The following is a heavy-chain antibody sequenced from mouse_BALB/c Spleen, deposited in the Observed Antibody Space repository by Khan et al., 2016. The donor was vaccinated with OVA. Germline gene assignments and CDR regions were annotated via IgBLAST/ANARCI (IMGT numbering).Heavy chain of an antibody. CDR2: IWAGGST. D-gene: IGHD1-2*01. CDR1: GFSLTSYG. J-gene: IGHJ3*01. V-gene: IGHV2-9*02. Sequence: QVQLKQSGPGLVAPSQSLSITCTVSGFSLTSYGVHWVRQPPGKGLEWLGIIWAGGSTNYNSALMSRLSISKDNSKSQVFLKMNSLQTDETAMDYCARDTTATPYWGQGTLVTVSA. CDR3: ARDTTATPY.